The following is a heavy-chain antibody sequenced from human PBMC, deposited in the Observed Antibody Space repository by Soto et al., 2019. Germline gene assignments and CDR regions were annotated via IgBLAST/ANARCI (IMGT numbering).Heavy chain of an antibody. CDR1: GGSISSGDYY. V-gene: IGHV4-30-4*01. CDR2: IYYSGST. D-gene: IGHD3-3*01. Sequence: SETLSLTCTVSGGSISSGDYYWSWIRQPPGKGLEWIGYIYYSGSTYYNPSLKSRVTISVDTSKNQFSLKLSSVTAADTAVYYCAKESILYDFWTPGWFDPWGQGTLVTVSS. J-gene: IGHJ5*02. CDR3: AKESILYDFWTPGWFDP.